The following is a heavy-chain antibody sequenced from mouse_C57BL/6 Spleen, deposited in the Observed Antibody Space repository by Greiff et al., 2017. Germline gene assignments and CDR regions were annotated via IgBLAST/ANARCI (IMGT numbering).Heavy chain of an antibody. CDR1: GFTFSDYG. CDR3: ARPYYYGSRYGYFDV. CDR2: ISSGSSTI. D-gene: IGHD1-1*01. V-gene: IGHV5-17*01. J-gene: IGHJ1*03. Sequence: EVNLVESGGGLVKPGGSLKLSCAASGFTFSDYGMHWVRQAPEKGLEWVAYISSGSSTIYYADTVKGRFTISRDNAKNTLFLQMTSLRSEDTAMYYCARPYYYGSRYGYFDVWGTGTTVTVSS.